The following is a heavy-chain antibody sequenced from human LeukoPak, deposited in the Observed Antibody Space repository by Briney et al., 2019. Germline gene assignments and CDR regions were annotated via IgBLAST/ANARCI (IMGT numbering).Heavy chain of an antibody. V-gene: IGHV3-13*01. Sequence: PGGSLRLSCSASGFTFNNYDMHWVRHVTGKGLEWVSSIGTTGDTHYSDSVKGRFTISRENAKSSFYLQMNGLTAGDTAVYYCTREKAYCGTGCYYDYWGQGTQVTVSS. CDR2: IGTTGDT. D-gene: IGHD2-21*01. CDR3: TREKAYCGTGCYYDY. J-gene: IGHJ4*02. CDR1: GFTFNNYD.